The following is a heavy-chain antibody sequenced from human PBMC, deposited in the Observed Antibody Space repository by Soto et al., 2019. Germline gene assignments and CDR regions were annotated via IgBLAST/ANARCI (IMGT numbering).Heavy chain of an antibody. J-gene: IGHJ6*03. CDR2: FSGSGDST. CDR1: GFTFSSYA. V-gene: IGHV3-23*01. CDR3: AKYLDFFSGYGGYYMDV. D-gene: IGHD3-3*01. Sequence: EVRLLEAGGGLVQPGGSLRLACAASGFTFSSYAMSWVREAPGKGLEWVSAFSGSGDSTFYADSVKGRFTISGDMSKSTLYLQINSLRADDTAVYYCAKYLDFFSGYGGYYMDVWGKGTTVTVSS.